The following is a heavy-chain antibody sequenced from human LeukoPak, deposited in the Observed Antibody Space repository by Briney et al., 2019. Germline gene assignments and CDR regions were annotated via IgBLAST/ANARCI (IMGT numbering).Heavy chain of an antibody. V-gene: IGHV3-7*01. CDR2: IKQDGNEK. J-gene: IGHJ4*02. Sequence: PGGSLRLSCAASEFIFRNHWMSWVRQVPGRALEWVAHIKQDGNEKHYVDSVEGRFTLSRDDSKNSLYLQMNSLRVDDSAVYYCARGPNYGDRVDYFDYWGQGTLVTVSS. D-gene: IGHD4-17*01. CDR1: EFIFRNHW. CDR3: ARGPNYGDRVDYFDY.